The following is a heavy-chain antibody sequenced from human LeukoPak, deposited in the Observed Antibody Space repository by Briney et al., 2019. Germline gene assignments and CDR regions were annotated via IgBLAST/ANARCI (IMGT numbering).Heavy chain of an antibody. V-gene: IGHV4-34*01. CDR2: INQSGST. J-gene: IGHJ5*02. CDR3: ARLPRYCSSTSCYGP. Sequence: SXXLSLTCTVYGGSFSGYYWSWIRQPPGKGLEWIGEINQSGSTNYNPSLKSRVTISVDTSKNQFSLKLSSVTAADTAVYYCARLPRYCSSTSCYGPWGQGTLVTVSS. D-gene: IGHD2-2*01. CDR1: GGSFSGYY.